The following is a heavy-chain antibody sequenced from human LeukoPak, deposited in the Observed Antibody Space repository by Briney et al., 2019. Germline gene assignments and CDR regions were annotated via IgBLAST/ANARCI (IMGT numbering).Heavy chain of an antibody. CDR3: ARGGGSGSYYRAQYYFDY. V-gene: IGHV4-34*01. CDR1: GGSFSGYY. D-gene: IGHD1-26*01. J-gene: IGHJ4*02. Sequence: SETLSLTCAVYGGSFSGYYWSWIRQPPGKGLEWIGETNHSGSTNYNPSLKSRVTISVDTSKNQFSLKLSSVTAADTAVYYCARGGGSGSYYRAQYYFDYWGQGTLVTVSS. CDR2: TNHSGST.